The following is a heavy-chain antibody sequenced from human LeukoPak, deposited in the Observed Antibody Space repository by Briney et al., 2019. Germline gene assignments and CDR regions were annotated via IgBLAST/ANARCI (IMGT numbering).Heavy chain of an antibody. V-gene: IGHV3-7*03. Sequence: PGGSLRLSCAASGFTFSSYWMSWVRQAPGKGLEWVANIKQDGSEKYYVDSVKGRFTISRDNAKNSLYLQMNSLRVGDTALYYCARGSSSRYGIFDYWGQGTLVTVSS. CDR2: IKQDGSEK. CDR1: GFTFSSYW. CDR3: ARGSSSRYGIFDY. J-gene: IGHJ4*02. D-gene: IGHD6-25*01.